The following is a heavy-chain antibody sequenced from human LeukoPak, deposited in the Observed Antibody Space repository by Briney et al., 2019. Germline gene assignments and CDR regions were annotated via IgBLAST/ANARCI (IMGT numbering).Heavy chain of an antibody. CDR1: GYTFTGYY. J-gene: IGHJ4*02. CDR2: INPNSGGT. D-gene: IGHD3-3*01. CDR3: ARDPERYYDFWSGYYPFDY. V-gene: IGHV1-2*02. Sequence: GASVKVSCKASGYTFTGYYMHWVRQAPGQGLEWMGWINPNSGGTNYAQKFQGRVTMTRDTSISTAYMELSRLRSDDTAVYYCARDPERYYDFWSGYYPFDYWGQGTLVTVSS.